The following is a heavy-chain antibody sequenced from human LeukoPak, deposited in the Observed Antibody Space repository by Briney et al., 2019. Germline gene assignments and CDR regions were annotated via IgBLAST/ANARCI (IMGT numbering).Heavy chain of an antibody. D-gene: IGHD5-18*01. Sequence: ASVKVSCKASGYTFTGYYMHWVRQAPGQGLEWMGWINPNSGGTNYAQKFQGRVTMTRDTSISTAYMELSRLRSDDTAVYYCARADTATDAFDIWGQGTMVTVSS. CDR2: INPNSGGT. CDR1: GYTFTGYY. J-gene: IGHJ3*02. CDR3: ARADTATDAFDI. V-gene: IGHV1-2*02.